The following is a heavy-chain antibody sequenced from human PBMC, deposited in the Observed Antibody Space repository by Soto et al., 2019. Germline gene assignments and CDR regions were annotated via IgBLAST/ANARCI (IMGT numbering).Heavy chain of an antibody. CDR1: GGTFGSYA. Sequence: QVQLVQSGAEVKKPGSSVKVSCKASGGTFGSYAINWVRQAPGQGLEWMGIIIPIFGTTKYAQNFQGRVTITADDSASTVYMELTNLGSEDTAVYYCARGIAAAGTYFDYWGQGTLVTVSS. J-gene: IGHJ4*02. CDR2: IIPIFGTT. CDR3: ARGIAAAGTYFDY. V-gene: IGHV1-69*18. D-gene: IGHD6-13*01.